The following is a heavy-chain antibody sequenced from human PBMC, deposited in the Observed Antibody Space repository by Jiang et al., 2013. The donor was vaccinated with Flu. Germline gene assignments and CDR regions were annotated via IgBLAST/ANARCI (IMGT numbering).Heavy chain of an antibody. J-gene: IGHJ4*02. CDR3: ARNVMTTVTQFFDY. CDR2: IYFSGTT. Sequence: GSGLVKPSETLSLTCSVFGDSINSNNYYWGWIRQAPGQGLEWVGSIYFSGTTYQNPSLKSHVTMSLDTSKNQFSLKLRSVTAADTAVYFCARNVMTTVTQFFDYWGQGTLITVSS. CDR1: GDSINSNNYY. V-gene: IGHV4-39*07. D-gene: IGHD4-17*01.